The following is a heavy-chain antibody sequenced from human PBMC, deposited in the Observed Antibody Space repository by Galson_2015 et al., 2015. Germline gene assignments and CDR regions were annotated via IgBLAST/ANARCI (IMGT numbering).Heavy chain of an antibody. J-gene: IGHJ4*02. CDR3: ARDTPLSGDFGY. D-gene: IGHD3-3*01. Sequence: SLRLSCAASGFTFSSYGMHWVRQAPGKGLEWVAVIWYDGSNKYYADSVKGRFTISRDNSKNTLYLQMNSLRAEDTAVYYCARDTPLSGDFGYWGQGTLVTVSS. CDR1: GFTFSSYG. V-gene: IGHV3-33*01. CDR2: IWYDGSNK.